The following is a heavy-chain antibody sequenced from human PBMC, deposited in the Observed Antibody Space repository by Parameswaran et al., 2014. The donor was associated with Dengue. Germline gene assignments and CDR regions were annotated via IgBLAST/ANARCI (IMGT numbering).Heavy chain of an antibody. CDR2: TYYRSKWYN. Sequence: WIRQSPSRGLEWLGRTYYRSKWYNDYAVSVKSRITINPDTSKNQFSLRLSSVTAADTAVYYCARGPLVWNYLFDYWGQGTLVTVSS. D-gene: IGHD1-7*01. V-gene: IGHV6-1*01. CDR3: ARGPLVWNYLFDY. J-gene: IGHJ4*02.